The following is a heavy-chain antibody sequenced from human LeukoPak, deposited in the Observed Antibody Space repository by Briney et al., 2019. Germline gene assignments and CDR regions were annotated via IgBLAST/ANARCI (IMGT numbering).Heavy chain of an antibody. CDR3: ARDPGSQRWLQPGDY. J-gene: IGHJ4*02. V-gene: IGHV3-66*02. CDR1: GCTFSSYW. D-gene: IGHD5-24*01. CDR2: IYSGGST. Sequence: PGGSLRLSCAASGCTFSSYWMSWVRQAPGKGLEWVSVIYSGGSTYYADSVKGRFTISRDNSKNTLYLQMNSLRAEDTAVYYCARDPGSQRWLQPGDYWGQGTLVTVSS.